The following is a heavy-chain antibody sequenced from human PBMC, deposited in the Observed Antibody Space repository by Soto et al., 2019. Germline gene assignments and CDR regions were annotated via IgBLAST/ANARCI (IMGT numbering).Heavy chain of an antibody. V-gene: IGHV1-18*01. J-gene: IGHJ5*02. CDR1: GGTFSSYA. CDR3: ARDQFPLMELRGTFDP. D-gene: IGHD1-7*01. Sequence: QVQLVQSGAEVKKPGSSVKVSCKASGGTFSSYAISWVRQAPGQGLEWMGWVSAYNGNTNYAQKLQGRVTMTTDTSTSTAYMELRSLRSDDTAVYYCARDQFPLMELRGTFDPWGQGTLVTVSS. CDR2: VSAYNGNT.